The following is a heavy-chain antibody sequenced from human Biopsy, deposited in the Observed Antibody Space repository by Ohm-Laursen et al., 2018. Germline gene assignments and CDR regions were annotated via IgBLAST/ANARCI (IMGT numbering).Heavy chain of an antibody. V-gene: IGHV1-8*01. D-gene: IGHD1-7*01. CDR2: LNPVSGNS. J-gene: IGHJ5*02. Sequence: SVKVSCKASGYTFTSYDITWVRQAAGQGPEWIGWLNPVSGNSNFGQKFRGRVTVTSDTSISTAYMELSGLTSDDTATYYCGRAVRNQLLTDPWGQGTLVTVTS. CDR1: GYTFTSYD. CDR3: GRAVRNQLLTDP.